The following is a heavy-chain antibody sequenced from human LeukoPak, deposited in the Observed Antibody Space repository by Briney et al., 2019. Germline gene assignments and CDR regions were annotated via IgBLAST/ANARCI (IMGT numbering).Heavy chain of an antibody. J-gene: IGHJ4*02. D-gene: IGHD4-23*01. CDR1: GFTVSSNY. V-gene: IGHV3-66*01. CDR2: MYSGGNT. CDR3: ARGLGTTVVNLDY. Sequence: PGGSLRLSCAASGFTVSSNYMNWVRQAPGKGLEWVSVMYSGGNTYYADSVKGRFSISRDSSKNRLYLQMNSLRVDDTAVYYCARGLGTTVVNLDYWGQGTLVTVSS.